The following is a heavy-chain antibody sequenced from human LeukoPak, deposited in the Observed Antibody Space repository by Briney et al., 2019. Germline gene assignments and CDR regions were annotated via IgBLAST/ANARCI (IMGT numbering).Heavy chain of an antibody. CDR1: GYTFTGYY. CDR2: INPNSGGT. D-gene: IGHD5-12*01. V-gene: IGHV1-2*06. J-gene: IGHJ6*02. CDR3: ARVVDIVASTYYGMDV. Sequence: ASVKVSCTASGYTFTGYYMHWVRQAPGQGLEWMGRINPNSGGTNYAQKFQGRVTMTSDTSISTAYMELSRLRSDDTAVYYCARVVDIVASTYYGMDVWGQGTTVTVSS.